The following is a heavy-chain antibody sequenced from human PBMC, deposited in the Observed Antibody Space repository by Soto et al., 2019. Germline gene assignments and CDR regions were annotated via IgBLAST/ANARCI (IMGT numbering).Heavy chain of an antibody. D-gene: IGHD2-15*01. V-gene: IGHV3-30-3*01. CDR1: GFTFSSYA. CDR3: ARDRKDYYYGMDV. Sequence: PGGSLRLSCAASGFTFSSYAMHWVRQAPGKGLEWVAVISYDGSNKYYADSVKGRFTISRDNSKNTLYLQMNSLRAEDTAVYYFARDRKDYYYGMDVWGQGTTVTVSS. J-gene: IGHJ6*02. CDR2: ISYDGSNK.